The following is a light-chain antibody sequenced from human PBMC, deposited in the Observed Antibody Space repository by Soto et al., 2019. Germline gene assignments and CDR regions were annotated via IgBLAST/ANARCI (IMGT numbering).Light chain of an antibody. J-gene: IGKJ1*01. V-gene: IGKV3-20*01. Sequence: EIVLTQSPGTLSLSPGERATLSCRASQSVTSTSLAWYQQKPGQAPRLLIYGASTRATGIPDRLSGSGSGTGFTLTISRLEPEDFAVYYCQYYGSSPQTFGQGTKVEI. CDR2: GAS. CDR3: QYYGSSPQT. CDR1: QSVTSTS.